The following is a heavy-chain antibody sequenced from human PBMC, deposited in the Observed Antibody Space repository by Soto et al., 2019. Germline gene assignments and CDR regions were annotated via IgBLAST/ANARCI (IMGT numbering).Heavy chain of an antibody. D-gene: IGHD2-2*01. Sequence: EAQLVESGGGLVQPGGSLRLSCAASGFTFTRYWMSWVRQAPGKGLEWVANIKQDGSEKNYVDSVKGRFTISRDNAKNSLYLQMNSLRAEDTAVYYCARTGYCTSTSCYVPFDYWGQGTLVTVSS. V-gene: IGHV3-7*01. J-gene: IGHJ4*02. CDR1: GFTFTRYW. CDR3: ARTGYCTSTSCYVPFDY. CDR2: IKQDGSEK.